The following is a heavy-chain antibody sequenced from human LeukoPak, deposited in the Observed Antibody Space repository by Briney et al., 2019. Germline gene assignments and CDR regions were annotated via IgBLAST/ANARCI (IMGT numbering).Heavy chain of an antibody. CDR2: IWSDGTEQ. CDR1: GFTFSHYG. Sequence: GGSLRLSCATSGFTFSHYGMHWVRQAPGKGLEWVAVIWSDGTEQYYGDSVKGRFTISRDNSKKTVYLQMNSLRVVDTAVYYCAKDAQRGFDFSNSLESWGQGTLVTVSS. CDR3: AKDAQRGFDFSNSLES. J-gene: IGHJ4*02. D-gene: IGHD3/OR15-3a*01. V-gene: IGHV3-33*06.